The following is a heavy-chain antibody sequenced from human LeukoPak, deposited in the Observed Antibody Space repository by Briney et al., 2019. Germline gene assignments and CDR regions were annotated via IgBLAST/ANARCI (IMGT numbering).Heavy chain of an antibody. D-gene: IGHD6-19*01. CDR1: GYTFTSCD. J-gene: IGHJ4*02. CDR2: MNPNSGNT. V-gene: IGHV1-8*01. CDR3: ARGRAASIAVAWG. Sequence: GASVKVSCKASGYTFTSCDINWVRQATGQGLEWMAWMNPNSGNTGYAQKFQGRVTMTRNTSISTAYMELSSLTSEDTAVYYCARGRAASIAVAWGWGQGTPVTVYS.